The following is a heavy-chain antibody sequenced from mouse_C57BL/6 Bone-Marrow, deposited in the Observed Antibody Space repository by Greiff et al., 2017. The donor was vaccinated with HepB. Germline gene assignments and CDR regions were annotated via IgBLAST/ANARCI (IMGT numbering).Heavy chain of an antibody. J-gene: IGHJ2*01. CDR2: ISDGGSYT. D-gene: IGHD1-1*01. CDR1: GFTFSSYA. CDR3: ASLTYYFDY. Sequence: EVNVVESGGGLVKPGGSLKLSCAASGFTFSSYAMSWVRQTPEKRLEWVATISDGGSYTYYPDNVKVRFTISRDNAKNNLYLQMSHLKSEDTAMYYCASLTYYFDYWGQGTTLTVSS. V-gene: IGHV5-4*03.